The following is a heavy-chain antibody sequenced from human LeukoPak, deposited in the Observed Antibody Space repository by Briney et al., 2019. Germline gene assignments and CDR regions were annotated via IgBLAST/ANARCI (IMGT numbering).Heavy chain of an antibody. CDR1: GGTFSSYA. J-gene: IGHJ4*02. D-gene: IGHD3-10*01. Sequence: SVKVSCKASGGTFSSYAISWVRQAPGQGLEWMGGIIPIFGTANYAQKFQGRVTITADESTSTAYMELSRLRSEDTAVCYCARESETGGSGSYKYWGQGTLVTVSS. CDR3: ARESETGGSGSYKY. V-gene: IGHV1-69*01. CDR2: IIPIFGTA.